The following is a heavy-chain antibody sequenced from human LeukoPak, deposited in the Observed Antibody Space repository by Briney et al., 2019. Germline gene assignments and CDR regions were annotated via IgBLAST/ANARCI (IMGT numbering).Heavy chain of an antibody. CDR3: SPGRGTVGATTNY. Sequence: KPSETLSLTCSVSGDSISSSTYYWGWIRQPPGKGLEWIGSIYNSGSTHYSPSLESRVTISVDTSKNQISLKVSSVTAADTAVYYCSPGRGTVGATTNYWGQGTLVTVSS. V-gene: IGHV4-39*01. CDR2: IYNSGST. J-gene: IGHJ4*02. D-gene: IGHD1-26*01. CDR1: GDSISSSTYY.